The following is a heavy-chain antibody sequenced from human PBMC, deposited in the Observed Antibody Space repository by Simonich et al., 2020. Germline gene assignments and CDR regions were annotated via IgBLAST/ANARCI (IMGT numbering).Heavy chain of an antibody. D-gene: IGHD5-18*01. CDR1: GGSFSGYY. J-gene: IGHJ6*03. Sequence: QVQLQQWGAGLLKPSETLSLTCAVYGGSFSGYYWTWIRQPPGKGLEWIGELNHSGSTNYNPPLNSLVTRSVDTSKNQFSLKLSSVTAADTAVYYCARSGYSYGLYYYYYYMDVWGKGTTVTVSS. V-gene: IGHV4-34*01. CDR3: ARSGYSYGLYYYYYYMDV. CDR2: LNHSGST.